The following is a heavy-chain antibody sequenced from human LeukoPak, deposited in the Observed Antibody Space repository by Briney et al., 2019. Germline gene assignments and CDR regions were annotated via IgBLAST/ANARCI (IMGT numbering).Heavy chain of an antibody. J-gene: IGHJ4*02. V-gene: IGHV3-30*02. D-gene: IGHD2-21*02. CDR2: IRYDGSNK. CDR1: GFTFSSYG. Sequence: PGGSLRLSCAASGFTFSSYGMHWVRQAPGKGLEWVAFIRYDGSNKYYADSVKGRFTISRDNSKNTLYLQMNSLRAEDTAVYYCAKPGIVVVTAHPGGFDYWGQGTLVTVSS. CDR3: AKPGIVVVTAHPGGFDY.